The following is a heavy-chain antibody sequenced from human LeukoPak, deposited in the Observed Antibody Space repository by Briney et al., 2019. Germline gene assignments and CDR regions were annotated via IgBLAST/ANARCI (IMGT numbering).Heavy chain of an antibody. Sequence: PSGTLSLTCAVSGGSISSSNWWSWIRQPPGKGLEWIGEIYHSGSTNYNPSLKSRVTISVDKSKNQFSLKLSSVTAADTAVYYCARACCSSTPHAFDIWGQGTMVTVSS. V-gene: IGHV4-4*02. J-gene: IGHJ3*02. CDR3: ARACCSSTPHAFDI. CDR1: GGSISSSNW. D-gene: IGHD2-2*01. CDR2: IYHSGST.